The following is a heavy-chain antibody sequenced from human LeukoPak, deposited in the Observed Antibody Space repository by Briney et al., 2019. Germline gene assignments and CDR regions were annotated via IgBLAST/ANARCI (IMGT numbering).Heavy chain of an antibody. J-gene: IGHJ5*01. CDR2: ISYDGSNK. CDR3: ARDGTSSSWVSYNWFDS. CDR1: GFTFSSYA. D-gene: IGHD6-13*01. V-gene: IGHV3-30-3*01. Sequence: GRSLRLSCAASGFTFSSYAMHWVRQAPGKGLEWVAVISYDGSNKYYADSVKGRFTISRDNAKNTLYLQMNSLTAEDTAVYHCARDGTSSSWVSYNWFDSWGQGTLVSVSS.